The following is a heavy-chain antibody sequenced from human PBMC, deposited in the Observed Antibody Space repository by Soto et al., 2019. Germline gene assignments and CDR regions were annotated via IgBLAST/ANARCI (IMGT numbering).Heavy chain of an antibody. V-gene: IGHV1-69*01. Sequence: QVQLVQSGAEVKKPGSSVKVSCKASGGTFSSYAISWVRQAPGQGLEWMGGIIPIFGTANYAQKFQGRVTITADESTSTAYMELSSLRSEDTAVYYCARESAYYDFGVHEWARMDVWGQGTTVTVSS. J-gene: IGHJ6*02. CDR3: ARESAYYDFGVHEWARMDV. D-gene: IGHD3-3*01. CDR1: GGTFSSYA. CDR2: IIPIFGTA.